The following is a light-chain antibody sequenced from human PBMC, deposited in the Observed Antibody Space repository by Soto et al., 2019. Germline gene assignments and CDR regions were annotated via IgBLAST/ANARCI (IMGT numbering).Light chain of an antibody. CDR1: QTVRKNY. J-gene: IGKJ5*01. CDR3: QQYGSSIT. V-gene: IGKV3-20*01. CDR2: DAS. Sequence: EFLLTQSPCTLSLSPGERATLSCRASQTVRKNYLAWYQQKPGHAPRLLIYDASSRATGIPDRFSGGGSGTDFTLTISRLEPEDFAVYYCQQYGSSITFGQGTRLEIK.